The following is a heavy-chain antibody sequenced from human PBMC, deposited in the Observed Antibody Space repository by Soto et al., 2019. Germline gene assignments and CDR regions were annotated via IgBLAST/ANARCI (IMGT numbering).Heavy chain of an antibody. Sequence: SETLSLTCTVSGGSISSSSYYWGWIRQPPGKGLEWIGSIYYSGSTYYNPSLKSRVTISVDTSKNQFSLKLSSVTAADTAVYYCARTKYSYSSSSRGNWFDPWGQGTLVTVS. CDR3: ARTKYSYSSSSRGNWFDP. J-gene: IGHJ5*02. V-gene: IGHV4-39*01. CDR2: IYYSGST. D-gene: IGHD6-6*01. CDR1: GGSISSSSYY.